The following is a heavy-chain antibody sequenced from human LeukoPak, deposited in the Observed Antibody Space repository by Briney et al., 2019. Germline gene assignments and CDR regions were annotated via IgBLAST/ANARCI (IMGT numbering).Heavy chain of an antibody. Sequence: GASVKVSCKASGGTFSSYAISWVRQAPGQGLEWMGGIIPIFGTANYAQKFQGRVTITTDESTSTAYMELSSLRSEDTAVYYCARVGGSGYYTLGGAFDIWGQGTMVTVSS. V-gene: IGHV1-69*05. J-gene: IGHJ3*02. CDR2: IIPIFGTA. D-gene: IGHD3-3*01. CDR1: GGTFSSYA. CDR3: ARVGGSGYYTLGGAFDI.